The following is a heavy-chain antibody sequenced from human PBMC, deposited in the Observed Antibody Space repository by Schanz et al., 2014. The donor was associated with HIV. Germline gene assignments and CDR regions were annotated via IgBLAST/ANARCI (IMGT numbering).Heavy chain of an antibody. CDR1: GYSFSTYG. V-gene: IGHV1-18*01. J-gene: IGHJ4*02. D-gene: IGHD3-22*01. CDR2: ISAHNGNT. CDR3: ARAYDRSGYYYGY. Sequence: QVQLVQSGGEVKKPGASVTVSCKASGYSFSTYGISWVRQAPGQGLEWMGWISAHNGNTKYVQKLQGRVTMTTDTSTSTAYMELRSLRSDDTAVYYCARAYDRSGYYYGYWGQGTLVTVSS.